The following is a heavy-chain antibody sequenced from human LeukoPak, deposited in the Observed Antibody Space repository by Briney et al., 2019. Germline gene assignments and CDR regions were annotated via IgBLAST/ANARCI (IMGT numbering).Heavy chain of an antibody. J-gene: IGHJ5*02. V-gene: IGHV4-34*01. CDR1: GVSFSGYY. CDR2: INHSGST. Sequence: SETLSLTCAVYGVSFSGYYWSWIRQPPGKGLEWIGEINHSGSTNYNPSLKGRVTISVDTSKNQFSLKLSSVTAADTAVYYCARGYQLLYWYNWFDPWGQGTLVTVSS. CDR3: ARGYQLLYWYNWFDP. D-gene: IGHD2-2*02.